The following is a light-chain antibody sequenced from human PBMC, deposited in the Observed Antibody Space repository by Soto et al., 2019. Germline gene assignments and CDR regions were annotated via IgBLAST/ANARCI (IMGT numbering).Light chain of an antibody. CDR3: GSFTPRKSSV. J-gene: IGLJ3*02. V-gene: IGLV2-14*01. Sequence: QSALTQPASVSGSPGQSITISCTGTSSDIGNSNYVSWFQQHPGNAPKLMIYEVTNRPSGVSDRFSGSKSVNAASLTISGIQAQYESYYYSGSFTPRKSSVFGGGTKLTV. CDR1: SSDIGNSNY. CDR2: EVT.